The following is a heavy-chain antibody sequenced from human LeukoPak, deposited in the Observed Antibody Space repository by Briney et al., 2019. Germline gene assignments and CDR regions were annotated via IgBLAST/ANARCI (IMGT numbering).Heavy chain of an antibody. CDR1: GFTFSSYS. D-gene: IGHD6-13*01. CDR2: ISSSSSYI. Sequence: PGGSLRPSCAASGFTFSSYSMNWVRQAPGKGLEWVSSISSSSSYIYYADSVKGRFTISRDNAKNSLYLQMNSLRAEDTAVYYCARRGRSSSSWYGYWGQGTLVTVSS. V-gene: IGHV3-21*01. J-gene: IGHJ4*02. CDR3: ARRGRSSSSWYGY.